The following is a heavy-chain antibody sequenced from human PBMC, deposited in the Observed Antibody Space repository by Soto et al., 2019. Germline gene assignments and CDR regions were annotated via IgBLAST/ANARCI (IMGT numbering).Heavy chain of an antibody. CDR3: AKVIVAVAGYFDF. D-gene: IGHD6-19*01. CDR1: GFTFSSYA. CDR2: ISDSGDST. Sequence: EVQLLESGGGLVQPGGSLRLSCAASGFTFSSYAMSWVRQAPGKGLEWVSGISDSGDSTYYADSVKGRFTISRDNSKNTRYLQMNSLRAEDTAVYYGAKVIVAVAGYFDFWGQGTLVTVSS. J-gene: IGHJ4*02. V-gene: IGHV3-23*01.